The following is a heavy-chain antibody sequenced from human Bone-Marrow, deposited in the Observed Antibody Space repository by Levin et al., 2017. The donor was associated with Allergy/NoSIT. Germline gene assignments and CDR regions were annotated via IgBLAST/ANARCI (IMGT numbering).Heavy chain of an antibody. D-gene: IGHD1-26*01. V-gene: IGHV3-30*02. CDR2: IPYDGSYK. J-gene: IGHJ4*02. CDR3: AKEEVGYDY. CDR1: GFSFSNSG. Sequence: GESLKISCVASGFSFSNSGMHWLRQAPGKGLEWLALIPYDGSYKHYADSVKGRFTIARDNSKNTVYLQMNSLRAEDTAIYYCAKEEVGYDYWGQGTLVTVSS.